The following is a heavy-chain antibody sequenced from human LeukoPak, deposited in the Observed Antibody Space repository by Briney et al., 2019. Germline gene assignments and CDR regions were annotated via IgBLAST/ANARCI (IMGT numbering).Heavy chain of an antibody. V-gene: IGHV4-34*01. CDR2: INHSGST. D-gene: IGHD6-13*01. Sequence: PSETLSLTCAVYGGSFSGYYWSWIRQPPGKGLEWIGEINHSGSTNYNPSLKSRVTISVDTSKNQFSLKLSSVTAADTAVYYCARGILHSSGWYDEDYWGQGTLVTVSS. CDR3: ARGILHSSGWYDEDY. J-gene: IGHJ4*02. CDR1: GGSFSGYY.